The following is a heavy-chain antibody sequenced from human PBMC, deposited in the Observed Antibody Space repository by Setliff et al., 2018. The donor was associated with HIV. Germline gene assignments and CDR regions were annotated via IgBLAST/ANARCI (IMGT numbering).Heavy chain of an antibody. J-gene: IGHJ6*03. Sequence: SETLSLTCTVSGGTISSHYWSWIRQPPGKGLEWIGYIYSSGSTKYHPSLKSRLTISVDTSKKQFSPKLSSVTAADTAVYYCARLGYCSRTTCYGYYHMDVWGKGTTVTVSS. V-gene: IGHV4-4*08. CDR1: GGTISSHY. D-gene: IGHD2-2*01. CDR2: IYSSGST. CDR3: ARLGYCSRTTCYGYYHMDV.